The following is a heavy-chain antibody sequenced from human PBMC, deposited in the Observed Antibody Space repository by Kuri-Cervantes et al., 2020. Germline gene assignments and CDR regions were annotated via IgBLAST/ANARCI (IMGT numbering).Heavy chain of an antibody. Sequence: GSLRLSCAVYGGSFSGYYWSRIRQPPGKGLEWIGEINHSGSTNYNPSLKSRVTISVDTSKNQFSLKRSSVTAADTAVYYCARKPGYSSSWYYVQRNWGQGTLVTVSS. CDR1: GGSFSGYY. CDR3: ARKPGYSSSWYYVQRN. D-gene: IGHD6-13*01. CDR2: INHSGST. V-gene: IGHV4-34*01. J-gene: IGHJ4*02.